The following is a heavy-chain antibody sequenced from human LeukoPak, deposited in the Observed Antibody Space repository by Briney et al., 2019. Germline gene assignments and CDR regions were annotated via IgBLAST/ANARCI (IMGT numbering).Heavy chain of an antibody. CDR2: ISGSGDST. V-gene: IGHV3-23*01. D-gene: IGHD6-19*01. J-gene: IGHJ6*02. Sequence: PGGSLRLSCAASGFTFSSYAMSWVRQAPGKGLEWVSAISGSGDSTFYADSVKGRFTISRDNAKNSLYLQMNSLRAEDTAAYHCAREGWLRGFMDVWGQGTTVTVSS. CDR3: AREGWLRGFMDV. CDR1: GFTFSSYA.